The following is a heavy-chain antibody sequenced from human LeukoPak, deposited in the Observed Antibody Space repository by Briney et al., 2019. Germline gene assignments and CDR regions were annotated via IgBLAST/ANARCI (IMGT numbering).Heavy chain of an antibody. CDR3: ARGGYDFWSGYFIDF. CDR2: INSDGRST. D-gene: IGHD3-3*01. CDR1: GFTFSSYW. J-gene: IGHJ4*02. V-gene: IGHV3-74*01. Sequence: GVSLRLSCAASGFTFSSYWMHWVRQAPGKGLVWVSRINSDGRSTSYADSVKGRFTISRDNAKNTLYLQMNRLGAEDTAVYYCARGGYDFWSGYFIDFWGQGTLVSVSS.